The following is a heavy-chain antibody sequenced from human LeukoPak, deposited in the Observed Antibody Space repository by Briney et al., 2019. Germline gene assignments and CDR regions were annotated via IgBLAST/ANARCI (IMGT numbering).Heavy chain of an antibody. D-gene: IGHD4-11*01. V-gene: IGHV1-18*04. CDR1: GFRFSSFG. CDR2: ISNYFGVT. Sequence: ASVNVSCKASGFRFSSFGVSWVRQAPGQGLEWMGWISNYFGVTHYAKKFEDRVTMTVDTSTTTVYMELRSLKYDDTAIYYCARDSDYSGNGNGDWFDPWGQGTVVIVSS. J-gene: IGHJ5*02. CDR3: ARDSDYSGNGNGDWFDP.